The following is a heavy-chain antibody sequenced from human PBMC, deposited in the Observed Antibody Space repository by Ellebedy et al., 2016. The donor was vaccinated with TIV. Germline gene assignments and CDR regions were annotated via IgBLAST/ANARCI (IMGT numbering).Heavy chain of an antibody. V-gene: IGHV3-53*01. J-gene: IGHJ3*02. CDR1: GFTVNGNY. CDR2: IYNDDKT. CDR3: VRAYTEILVNTPTGAYDI. D-gene: IGHD1-26*01. Sequence: GESLKISCAASGFTVNGNYMSWVRQAPGKGLEWVSLIYNDDKTFHADSVKGRFTISRDNSKNTLYLQMNNLRVEDTAVYYCVRAYTEILVNTPTGAYDIWGQGTRVTVSS.